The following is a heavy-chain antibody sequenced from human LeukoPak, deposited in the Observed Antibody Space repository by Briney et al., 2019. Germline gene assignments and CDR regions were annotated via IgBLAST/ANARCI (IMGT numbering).Heavy chain of an antibody. V-gene: IGHV1-69*13. CDR1: GGTFSSYA. J-gene: IGHJ4*02. CDR3: ARFELERRYFDY. Sequence: SVKVSCKASGGTFSSYAISWVRQAPGQGLEWMGGIIPIFGTANYAQKFQGRVTITADESTSTAYMELSSLRSEDTAVYYCARFELERRYFDYWGQGTLVTVSS. D-gene: IGHD1-1*01. CDR2: IIPIFGTA.